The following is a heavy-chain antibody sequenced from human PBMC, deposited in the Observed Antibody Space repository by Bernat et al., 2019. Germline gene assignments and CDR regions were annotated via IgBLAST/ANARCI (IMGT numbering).Heavy chain of an antibody. D-gene: IGHD7-27*01. CDR2: SYYSGST. J-gene: IGHJ2*01. Sequence: QVQLQESGPGLVKPSQTLSLTCTVSGGSISSGGYYWSWIRQHPGKGREWIGYSYYSGSTYSNPSLKSLVTISVDTSTTPFSLKLRSVTAADTAVYYCAREIGPLWGSHRYWYFDLWGRGTLVTVSS. CDR3: AREIGPLWGSHRYWYFDL. CDR1: GGSISSGGYY. V-gene: IGHV4-31*01.